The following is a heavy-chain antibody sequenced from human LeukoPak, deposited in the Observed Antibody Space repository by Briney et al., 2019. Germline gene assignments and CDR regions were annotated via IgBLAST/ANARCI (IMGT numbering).Heavy chain of an antibody. CDR3: ARDPGFLQSDY. V-gene: IGHV1-2*02. Sequence: ASVTVSCKASGYSFTTYWIHWVRQAPGHGLEWMGCMNPDNGVTGYAQRSQGRVTMTRDTSVNTAYMHLSSLKSDDTAIQSCARDPGFLQSDYWGQGTLVTVRS. CDR2: MNPDNGVT. CDR1: GYSFTTYW. J-gene: IGHJ4*02. D-gene: IGHD5-24*01.